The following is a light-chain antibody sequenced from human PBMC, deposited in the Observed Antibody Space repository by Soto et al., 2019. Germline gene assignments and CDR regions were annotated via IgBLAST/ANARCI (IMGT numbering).Light chain of an antibody. CDR1: SSNIGSNT. CDR3: AAWDDSLNRVV. V-gene: IGLV1-44*01. CDR2: SNN. Sequence: QSVLTQPPSASGTPGQRVTLSCSGRSSNIGSNTVNWYQQLPGTAPKLLIYSNNQRPSWVPDRFAGSKSGTSASLAISGLQSEDDADYYCAAWDDSLNRVVFGGGTKLTVL. J-gene: IGLJ2*01.